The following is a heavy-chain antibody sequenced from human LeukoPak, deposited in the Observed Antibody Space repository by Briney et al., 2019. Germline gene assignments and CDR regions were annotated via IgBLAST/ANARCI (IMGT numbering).Heavy chain of an antibody. D-gene: IGHD1-1*01. J-gene: IGHJ4*02. CDR2: IRSKAYGGTA. Sequence: GGSLRLSCTASGFTFGDYAMSWIRQAPGKGLEWVSFIRSKAYGGTADYAASVKGRFTISRDDSKAIAYLQMNSLKTEDTAVYHCTRDRGAYNLYDYWGQGTLVTVSS. CDR1: GFTFGDYA. CDR3: TRDRGAYNLYDY. V-gene: IGHV3-49*03.